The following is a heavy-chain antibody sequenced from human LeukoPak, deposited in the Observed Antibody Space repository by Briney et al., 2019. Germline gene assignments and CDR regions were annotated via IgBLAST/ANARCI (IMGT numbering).Heavy chain of an antibody. CDR3: ARGLQYNDAFDI. CDR2: ISIASTHI. J-gene: IGHJ3*02. Sequence: GGSLRLSCAASGFTVSSSYMSWVRQAPGKGLEWVSTISIASTHILYADSVKGRFTVSRDNAKNSLYLQMNSLRVEDTAVYYCARGLQYNDAFDIWGQGTMVTVSS. V-gene: IGHV3-21*01. D-gene: IGHD1-1*01. CDR1: GFTVSSSY.